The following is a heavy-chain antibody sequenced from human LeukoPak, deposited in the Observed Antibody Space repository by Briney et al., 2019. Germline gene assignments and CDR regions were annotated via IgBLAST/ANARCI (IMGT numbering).Heavy chain of an antibody. V-gene: IGHV4-59*08. Sequence: SETLSLTCTVSGGSISSYYWSWIRQPPGKGLEWIGYTYYSGSTNYNPSLKSRVTISVDTSKNQFSLKLSSVTAADTAVYYCARHVLGYYDSSGQDAFDIWGQGTMVTVSS. CDR1: GGSISSYY. CDR3: ARHVLGYYDSSGQDAFDI. J-gene: IGHJ3*02. D-gene: IGHD3-22*01. CDR2: TYYSGST.